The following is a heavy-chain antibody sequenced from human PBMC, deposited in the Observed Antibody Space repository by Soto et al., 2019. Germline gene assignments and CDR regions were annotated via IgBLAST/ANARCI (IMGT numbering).Heavy chain of an antibody. CDR2: MNPNSGNT. CDR3: VGGVWVIVSEDY. Sequence: QVQLVQSGAEVKKPGASVKVSCKASGYSFTSYDINWVRQATGQGLEWMGWMNPNSGNTGHAQKFQGRVTMTRDTSTSTAYGELSSLGSEDTAVYYCVGGVWVIVSEDYWGQGTLVTVSS. D-gene: IGHD2-15*01. CDR1: GYSFTSYD. J-gene: IGHJ4*02. V-gene: IGHV1-8*01.